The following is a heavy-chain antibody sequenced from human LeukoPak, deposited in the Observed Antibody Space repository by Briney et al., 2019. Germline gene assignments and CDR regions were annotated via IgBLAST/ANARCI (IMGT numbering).Heavy chain of an antibody. CDR2: INPNSGGT. V-gene: IGHV1-2*04. Sequence: ASVKVSCKASGYTFTGYYMHWVRQAPGQGREWMGWINPNSGGTNYAQKFQGWVTMTRDTSISTAYMELSRLRFDDTAVYYCARLAPTSYCSSTSCYEGWFDPWGQGTLVTVSS. CDR3: ARLAPTSYCSSTSCYEGWFDP. D-gene: IGHD2-2*01. J-gene: IGHJ5*02. CDR1: GYTFTGYY.